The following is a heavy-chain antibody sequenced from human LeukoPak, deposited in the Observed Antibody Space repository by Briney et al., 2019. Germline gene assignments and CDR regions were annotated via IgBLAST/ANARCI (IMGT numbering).Heavy chain of an antibody. D-gene: IGHD3-22*01. CDR2: IYYTGST. V-gene: IGHV4-59*08. J-gene: IGHJ4*02. Sequence: PSETLSLTCNVSGGSITSYYWNWIRQPPGKGLEWIGYIYYTGSTNSNPSLRSRVTMSLDTSKNQFSLKLSSVTATDTARYYCAGSYCYDGNRYSDSGGQEALVTVSS. CDR1: GGSITSYY. CDR3: AGSYCYDGNRYSDS.